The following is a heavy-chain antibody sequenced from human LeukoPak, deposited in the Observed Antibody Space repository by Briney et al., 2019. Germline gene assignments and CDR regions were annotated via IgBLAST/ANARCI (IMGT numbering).Heavy chain of an antibody. Sequence: NTSETLSLTCTVSGASISSSRYYWAWVRQPPGKGLDWIGTVSYSGNIFYSPSLNSRLSISLDTSKNQLSLKLTSVTAADTAVYYCVGQDIVVVPLESSYAAYWGQGTLVTVSS. V-gene: IGHV4-39*07. J-gene: IGHJ4*02. D-gene: IGHD2-15*01. CDR1: GASISSSRYY. CDR2: VSYSGNI. CDR3: VGQDIVVVPLESSYAAY.